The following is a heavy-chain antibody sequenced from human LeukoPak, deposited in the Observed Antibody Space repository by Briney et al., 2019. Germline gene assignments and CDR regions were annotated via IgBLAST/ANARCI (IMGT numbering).Heavy chain of an antibody. J-gene: IGHJ4*02. CDR1: GFTFSDAW. CDR3: TAHHSGSCYY. CDR2: IKTKIDGGTT. V-gene: IGHV3-15*01. D-gene: IGHD1-26*01. Sequence: GGSLRLSCAASGFTFSDAWMSWVRQAPGKGLEWVGRIKTKIDGGTTDYAAPVKGRFTISRDDSKKTLYLQMNSLETEDTAVYYCTAHHSGSCYYWGQGTLVTVS.